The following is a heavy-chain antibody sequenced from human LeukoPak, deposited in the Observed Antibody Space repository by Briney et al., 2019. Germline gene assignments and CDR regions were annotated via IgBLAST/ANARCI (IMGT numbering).Heavy chain of an antibody. D-gene: IGHD3-3*01. J-gene: IGHJ3*02. CDR3: ARVVLRFLEWLDVVNAFDI. V-gene: IGHV4-34*01. CDR1: GGSFSGYY. CDR2: INHSGST. Sequence: SETLSLTCAVYGGSFSGYYWSWIRQPPGKGLEWIGEINHSGSTNYNPSLKSRVTISVDPSKNQFSLKLSSVTAADTAVYYCARVVLRFLEWLDVVNAFDIWGQGTMVTVSS.